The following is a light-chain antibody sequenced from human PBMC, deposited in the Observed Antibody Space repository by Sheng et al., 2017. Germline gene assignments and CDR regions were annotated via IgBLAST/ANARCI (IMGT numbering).Light chain of an antibody. V-gene: IGKV1-5*03. CDR3: QQYNSYWS. CDR1: QSISTW. CDR2: KAS. Sequence: DIQMTQSPSTLSASVGDRVIITCRASQSISTWLAWYQQKPGKAPKLLIYKASTLESGVPSRFSGSGSGTEFSLTINNLQPDDFATYYCQQYNSYWSFGQGTKVEIK. J-gene: IGKJ1*01.